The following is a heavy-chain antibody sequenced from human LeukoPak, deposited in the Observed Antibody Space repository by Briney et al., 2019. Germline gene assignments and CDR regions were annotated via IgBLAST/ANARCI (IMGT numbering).Heavy chain of an antibody. D-gene: IGHD6-19*01. CDR2: INSDGSST. V-gene: IGHV3-74*01. Sequence: GGSLRLSCAASGFTFSSYWMHWVRRAPGKGLVWVSRINSDGSSTSYADSVKGRFTISRDNAKNTLYLQMNSLRAEDTAVYYCAREGSGWYAVDYWGQGTLVTVSS. CDR1: GFTFSSYW. CDR3: AREGSGWYAVDY. J-gene: IGHJ4*02.